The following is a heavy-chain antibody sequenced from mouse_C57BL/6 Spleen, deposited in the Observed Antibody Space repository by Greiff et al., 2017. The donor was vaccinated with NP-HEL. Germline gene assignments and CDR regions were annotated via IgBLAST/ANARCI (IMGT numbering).Heavy chain of an antibody. J-gene: IGHJ4*01. CDR1: GYAFTNYL. CDR2: INPGSGGT. CDR3: AIYGYDEGYYAMDY. D-gene: IGHD2-2*01. V-gene: IGHV1-54*01. Sequence: QVHVKQSGAELVRPGTSVKVSCKASGYAFTNYLIEWVKQRPGQGLEWIGVINPGSGGTNYNEKFKGKATLTADKSSSTAYMQLSSLTSEDSAVYFCAIYGYDEGYYAMDYWGQGTSVTVSS.